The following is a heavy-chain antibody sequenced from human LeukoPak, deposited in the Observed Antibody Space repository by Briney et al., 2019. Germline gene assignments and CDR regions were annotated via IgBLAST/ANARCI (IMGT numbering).Heavy chain of an antibody. CDR1: GGSISSYY. J-gene: IGHJ4*02. CDR2: IYTSGST. D-gene: IGHD2-15*01. CDR3: ARVDLRAAYFDY. Sequence: LETLSLTCTVSGGSISSYYWSWIRQPAGKGLEWIGRIYTSGSTGYSPSLKSRVTMSVDTSKNQFSLKLSSVTAADTAVYYCARVDLRAAYFDYWGQGTLVTVSS. V-gene: IGHV4-4*07.